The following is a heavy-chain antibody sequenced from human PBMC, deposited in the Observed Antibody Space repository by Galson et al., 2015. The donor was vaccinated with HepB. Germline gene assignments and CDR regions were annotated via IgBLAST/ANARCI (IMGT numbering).Heavy chain of an antibody. J-gene: IGHJ4*02. Sequence: SLRLSCAASGFTFSSYGMHWVRQAPGKGLEWVAVISYDGSNKYYADSVKGRFTISRDNSKNTLYLQMNSLRAEDTAVYYCACSSGAHDYWGQGTLVTVSS. CDR1: GFTFSSYG. D-gene: IGHD2-2*01. V-gene: IGHV3-30*03. CDR2: ISYDGSNK. CDR3: ACSSGAHDY.